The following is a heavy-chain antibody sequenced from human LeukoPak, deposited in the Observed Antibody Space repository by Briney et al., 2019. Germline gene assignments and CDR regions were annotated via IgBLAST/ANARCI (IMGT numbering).Heavy chain of an antibody. V-gene: IGHV3-33*01. D-gene: IGHD2-2*01. Sequence: PGGSLRLSCAASGFTSSSYGMHWVRQAPGKGLEWVAVIWYDGSNKYYADSVKGRFTIFRDNSKNTLYLQMNSLRAEDTAVYYCAREAFVYCSSTSCYPYAFDIWGQGTMVTVSS. CDR2: IWYDGSNK. J-gene: IGHJ3*02. CDR1: GFTSSSYG. CDR3: AREAFVYCSSTSCYPYAFDI.